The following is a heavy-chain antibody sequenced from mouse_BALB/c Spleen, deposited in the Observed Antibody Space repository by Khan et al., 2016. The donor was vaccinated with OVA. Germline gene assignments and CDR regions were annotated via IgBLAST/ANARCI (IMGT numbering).Heavy chain of an antibody. J-gene: IGHJ4*01. D-gene: IGHD4-1*01. CDR1: GYSTTSDYA. CDR2: ISYSGST. CDR3: ANELARYYAMDY. Sequence: EVQLQESGPGLVKPSQSLSLTCTVTGYSTTSDYAWNWIRQFPGNKLEWMGCISYSGSTNYSPSLKSRISITRDTSKNQSFLQLNSVTAEDTATXYCANELARYYAMDYWGQGTSVTVSS. V-gene: IGHV3-2*02.